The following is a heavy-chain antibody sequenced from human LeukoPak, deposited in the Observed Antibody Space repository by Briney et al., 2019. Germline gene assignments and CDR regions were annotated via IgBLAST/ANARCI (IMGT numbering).Heavy chain of an antibody. CDR1: GFTFSNAW. V-gene: IGHV3-15*01. J-gene: IGHJ6*03. CDR3: TTTEGATGRYYYYMDV. CDR2: IKSKTDVGTT. Sequence: GGSLRLSCAASGFTFSNAWMSWVRQAPGKGLEWVGRIKSKTDVGTTDYAAPVKGRFTISRDDSKNTLYLQMNSLKTEDTAVYYCTTTEGATGRYYYYMDVWGKGTTVTISS. D-gene: IGHD1-26*01.